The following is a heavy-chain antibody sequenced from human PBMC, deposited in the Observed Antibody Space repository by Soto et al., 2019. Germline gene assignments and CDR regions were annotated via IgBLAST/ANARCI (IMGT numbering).Heavy chain of an antibody. D-gene: IGHD3-22*01. J-gene: IGHJ5*02. Sequence: WASVKVSCKASGYTFTGYYMHWVRQAPGQGLEWMGWINPNSGGTNYAQKFQGRVTMTRDTSISTAYMELSRLRFDDTAVYYCARDYPADYYDSSGYYFGGWFDLWGQGTLVTVSS. CDR2: INPNSGGT. CDR3: ARDYPADYYDSSGYYFGGWFDL. CDR1: GYTFTGYY. V-gene: IGHV1-2*02.